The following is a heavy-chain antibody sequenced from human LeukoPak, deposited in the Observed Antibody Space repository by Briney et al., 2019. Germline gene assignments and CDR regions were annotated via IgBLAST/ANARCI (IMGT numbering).Heavy chain of an antibody. J-gene: IGHJ5*02. V-gene: IGHV1-69*05. CDR3: ARDLPYYDSSGYDHRRWFDP. CDR2: IIPIFGTA. Sequence: ASVKVSCKASGGTFSSYATSWVRQAPGQGLEWMGRIIPIFGTANYAQKFQGRVTITTDESTSTAYMELSSLRSEDTAAYYCARDLPYYDSSGYDHRRWFDPWGQGTLVTVSS. CDR1: GGTFSSYA. D-gene: IGHD3-22*01.